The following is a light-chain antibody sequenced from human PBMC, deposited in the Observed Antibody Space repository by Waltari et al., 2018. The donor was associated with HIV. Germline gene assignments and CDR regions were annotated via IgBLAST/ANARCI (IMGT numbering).Light chain of an antibody. CDR3: HQYGSATYT. CDR1: QSVSSGF. Sequence: EIVLTQSPATLSLSPGDRATLSCRASQSVSSGFLAWYQQKRGQAPRLLIYGASTRAKGIPDRFSGGGSGTDFTITISSLDPEDFAVYYCHQYGSATYTFGQGTKLDIK. CDR2: GAS. J-gene: IGKJ2*01. V-gene: IGKV3-20*01.